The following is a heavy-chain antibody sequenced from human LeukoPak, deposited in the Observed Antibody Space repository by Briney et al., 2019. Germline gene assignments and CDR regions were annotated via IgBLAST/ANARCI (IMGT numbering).Heavy chain of an antibody. CDR3: AKESGKFDY. CDR2: ISADGGSA. CDR1: GLNFGESA. Sequence: PGGSLILSCVASGLNFGESAMHWVRQAPGKGLEWVSLISADGGSAFSADSVKGRFSISRDNSKNFLYLQMDSLRSEDTAMYYCAKESGKFDYWGQGTLVVVSS. V-gene: IGHV3-43*02. J-gene: IGHJ4*02.